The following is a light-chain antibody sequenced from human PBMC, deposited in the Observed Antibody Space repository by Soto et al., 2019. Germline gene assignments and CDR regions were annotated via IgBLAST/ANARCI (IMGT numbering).Light chain of an antibody. V-gene: IGLV1-40*01. CDR1: SSNVGAGYN. CDR3: QSYDRSLSGSI. Sequence: QAVVTQPPSVSGAPGQRVTISCTGTSSNVGAGYNVHWYQQLPGTAPKLLIYSNSNRPSGVPDRFSGSKSGTSASLAITGLQAEDEGDYYCQSYDRSLSGSIFGGGTQLTVL. J-gene: IGLJ7*01. CDR2: SNS.